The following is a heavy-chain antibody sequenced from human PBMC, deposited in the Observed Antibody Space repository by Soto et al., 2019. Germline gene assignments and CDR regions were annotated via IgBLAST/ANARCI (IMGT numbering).Heavy chain of an antibody. Sequence: QVQLQESGPGLVKPSETLSLRCSVSGGSIRTIYWTWVRQPAGKGLEWIGRIHTSGSSSYNPSLERRGSMSIGTPTNQFSLKLKSVTVADTAVYFCARESRDSGDGLDVWGQGTAVTVSS. D-gene: IGHD2-15*01. CDR3: ARESRDSGDGLDV. J-gene: IGHJ6*02. CDR2: IHTSGSS. CDR1: GGSIRTIY. V-gene: IGHV4-4*07.